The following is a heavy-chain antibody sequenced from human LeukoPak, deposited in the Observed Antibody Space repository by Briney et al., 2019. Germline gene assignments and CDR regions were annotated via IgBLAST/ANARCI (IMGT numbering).Heavy chain of an antibody. Sequence: GGSLRLSCAASGFTFSSYSMNWVRQAPGKGLEWVSSISSSSSYIYYADSVKGRFTISRDNAKNSLYLQMNSLRAEDTAVYYCARDVQWLVKGVFGYWGQGTLVTVSS. D-gene: IGHD6-19*01. CDR3: ARDVQWLVKGVFGY. CDR2: ISSSSSYI. J-gene: IGHJ4*02. CDR1: GFTFSSYS. V-gene: IGHV3-21*01.